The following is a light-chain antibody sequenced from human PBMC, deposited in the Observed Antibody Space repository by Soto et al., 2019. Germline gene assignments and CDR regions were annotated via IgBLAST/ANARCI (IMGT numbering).Light chain of an antibody. Sequence: DIQMTQSPSSLSASVGDRVTITCRASQSISSYLNWYQQKPGKAPKLLIYAASSLQSGVTSRFSGSGSETDFTLTISSLQPEDFATYYCQQSYSTLLTFGGGTKVEIK. CDR2: AAS. J-gene: IGKJ4*01. V-gene: IGKV1-39*01. CDR3: QQSYSTLLT. CDR1: QSISSY.